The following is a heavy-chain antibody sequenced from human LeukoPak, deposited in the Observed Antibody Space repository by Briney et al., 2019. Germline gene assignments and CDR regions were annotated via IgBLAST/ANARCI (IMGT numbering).Heavy chain of an antibody. Sequence: GGSLRLSCAASGFTFSSYDMNWLRQAPGKGLEWVSYISTSGNAIYYADSVKGRFTISRDNAKNSLYLQMNSLRAEDTAVYYCAKVPDYYGSGRYHWGQGTLVTVSS. D-gene: IGHD3-10*01. J-gene: IGHJ4*02. V-gene: IGHV3-48*03. CDR1: GFTFSSYD. CDR2: ISTSGNAI. CDR3: AKVPDYYGSGRYH.